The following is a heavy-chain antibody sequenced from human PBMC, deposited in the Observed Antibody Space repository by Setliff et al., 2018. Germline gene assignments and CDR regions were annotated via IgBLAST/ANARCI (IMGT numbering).Heavy chain of an antibody. V-gene: IGHV4-39*02. CDR1: GDSISRSTYY. CDR2: VDHSGNT. D-gene: IGHD1-26*01. CDR3: AINVHTAGGADF. J-gene: IGHJ4*02. Sequence: SETLSLTCTLSGDSISRSTYYWGWIRQSPGKGLVWIGTVDHSGNTFYNPSLKSRVAISVDTSKNRFSLKLTSVSAADTAVYYCAINVHTAGGADFWGQGTLATVSS.